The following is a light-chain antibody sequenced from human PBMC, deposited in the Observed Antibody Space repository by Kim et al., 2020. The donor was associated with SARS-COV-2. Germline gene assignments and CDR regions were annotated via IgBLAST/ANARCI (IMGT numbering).Light chain of an antibody. Sequence: DIQMTQSPSTLSASVGDRVTISCRASQSISSWLAWYQQKPGKAPNLLIYESSSLESGVPSSFSGSGSGTEFTLTISSLQPDDFATYYCQQYNSYPLTFGGGTKVDIK. CDR2: ESS. CDR3: QQYNSYPLT. J-gene: IGKJ4*01. CDR1: QSISSW. V-gene: IGKV1-5*03.